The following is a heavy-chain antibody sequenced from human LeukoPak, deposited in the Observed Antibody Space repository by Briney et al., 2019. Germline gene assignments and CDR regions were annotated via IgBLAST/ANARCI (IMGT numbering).Heavy chain of an antibody. CDR2: IIPIFGTA. D-gene: IGHD1-26*01. CDR3: ATESYSGSYLYAFDI. V-gene: IGHV1-69*06. J-gene: IGHJ3*02. Sequence: SVKVSCKASGGTFSSYAISWVRQAPGQGLEWVGGIIPIFGTANYAQKFQGRVTITADKSTSTAYMELSSLRSEDTAVYYCATESYSGSYLYAFDICGQGTMVTVS. CDR1: GGTFSSYA.